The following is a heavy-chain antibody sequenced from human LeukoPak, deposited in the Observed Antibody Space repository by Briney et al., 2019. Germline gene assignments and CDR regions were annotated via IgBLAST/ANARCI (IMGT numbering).Heavy chain of an antibody. Sequence: GRSLRLSCAASGFTFSSYAMHGVRQAPGKGLEWVAVISYDGSNKYYADSVKGRFTISRDNSKNTLYLQMNSLRAEDTAVYYCAREAAMVNFDYWGQGTLVTVSS. V-gene: IGHV3-30*04. CDR2: ISYDGSNK. J-gene: IGHJ4*02. CDR1: GFTFSSYA. D-gene: IGHD5-18*01. CDR3: AREAAMVNFDY.